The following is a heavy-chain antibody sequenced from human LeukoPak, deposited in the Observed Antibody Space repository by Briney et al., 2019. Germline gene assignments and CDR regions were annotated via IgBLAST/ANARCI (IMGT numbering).Heavy chain of an antibody. J-gene: IGHJ6*02. CDR1: GGSISSGGYH. Sequence: SETLSLTCTVSGGSISSGGYHWYWIRQHPGKGLEWIGHIYYSETTYYNPSLKSRVTISVDTSKNQFSLKLRSVTAADTAVYYCARRDSPRYGMDVWGQGATVTASS. CDR2: IYYSETT. CDR3: ARRDSPRYGMDV. V-gene: IGHV4-31*03. D-gene: IGHD3-22*01.